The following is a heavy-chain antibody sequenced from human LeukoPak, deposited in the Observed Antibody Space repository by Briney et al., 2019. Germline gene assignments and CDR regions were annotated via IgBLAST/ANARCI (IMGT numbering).Heavy chain of an antibody. J-gene: IGHJ5*02. CDR2: ISGSGGST. D-gene: IGHD3-9*01. CDR3: ANYYDILTGNNWFDP. CDR1: GFSFSSYA. V-gene: IGHV3-23*01. Sequence: PGGSLRLSCAASGFSFSSYAMSWVRQAPGKGLEWVSAISGSGGSTYYADSVKGRFTISRDNSKSTLYLQMNSLRAEDTAVYYCANYYDILTGNNWFDPWGQGTLVTVSS.